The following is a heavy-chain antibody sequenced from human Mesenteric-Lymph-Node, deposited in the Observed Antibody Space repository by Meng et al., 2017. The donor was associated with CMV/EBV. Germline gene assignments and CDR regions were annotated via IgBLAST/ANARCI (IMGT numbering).Heavy chain of an antibody. Sequence: GESLKISCAASGFTFSTYNMNWVRQAPGKGLEWVSFIYSGGNTYYADSVKGRFTISRDNSKNTLYLQMNSLRVEDTAVYYCATYDAFDIWGQGTMVTVSS. CDR1: GFTFSTYN. CDR3: ATYDAFDI. CDR2: IYSGGNT. J-gene: IGHJ3*02. V-gene: IGHV3-66*02.